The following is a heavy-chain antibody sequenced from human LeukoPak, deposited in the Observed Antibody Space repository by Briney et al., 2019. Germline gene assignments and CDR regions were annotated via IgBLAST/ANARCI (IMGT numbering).Heavy chain of an antibody. D-gene: IGHD4-17*01. CDR3: ARKPYGHYDY. CDR2: IKQDGSDR. J-gene: IGHJ4*02. Sequence: GGSLRLSCEASGFTLSSYWMSWVRQAPGKGLEWVANIKQDGSDRYYVDSVKGRFTISRDNAKNSLFLQMNSLGAEDTAVYYCARKPYGHYDYWGQGTLVTVSS. V-gene: IGHV3-7*01. CDR1: GFTLSSYW.